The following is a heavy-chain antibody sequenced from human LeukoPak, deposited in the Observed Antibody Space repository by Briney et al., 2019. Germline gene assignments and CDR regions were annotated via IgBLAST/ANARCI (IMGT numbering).Heavy chain of an antibody. CDR2: IYTSGST. CDR3: ARGWYCSSTSCPVFAY. Sequence: SETLSLTCTVSGGSISSYYWSWIRQPAGKGLEWIGRIYTSGSTNYNPSLKSRVTISVDTSKNQFSLKLSSVTAADTAVYYCARGWYCSSTSCPVFAYWGQGTLVTVSS. CDR1: GGSISSYY. V-gene: IGHV4-4*07. D-gene: IGHD2-2*01. J-gene: IGHJ4*02.